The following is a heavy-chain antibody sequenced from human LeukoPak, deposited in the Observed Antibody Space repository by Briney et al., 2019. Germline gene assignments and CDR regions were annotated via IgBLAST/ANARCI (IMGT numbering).Heavy chain of an antibody. CDR2: INHSGST. CDR1: GGSFSGYY. CDR3: AKRRGYSYGPFDY. V-gene: IGHV4-34*01. J-gene: IGHJ4*02. Sequence: SETLSLTCAVYGGSFSGYYWSWIRQPPGKGLEWIGEINHSGSTNYNPSLKSRVTISVDTSKNQFSLKLSSVTAADTAVYYRAKRRGYSYGPFDYWGQGTLVTVSS. D-gene: IGHD5-18*01.